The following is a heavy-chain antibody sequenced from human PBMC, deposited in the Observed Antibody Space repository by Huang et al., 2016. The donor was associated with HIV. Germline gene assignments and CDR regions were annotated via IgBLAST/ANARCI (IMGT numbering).Heavy chain of an antibody. V-gene: IGHV1-69*13. CDR2: IIPLHDTT. J-gene: IGHJ4*02. CDR1: GGTVSSFS. D-gene: IGHD5-18*01. Sequence: QVQLVQSGAEMKKSGSSVKVSCKASGGTVSSFSFTWVRQAPGHGLEWMGGIIPLHDTTDLEQKFRGRVTRAADESTNTAFMELSGLTSQDTAVYYCARGVGNSNRGFDIWGQGTLVTVS. CDR3: ARGVGNSNRGFDI.